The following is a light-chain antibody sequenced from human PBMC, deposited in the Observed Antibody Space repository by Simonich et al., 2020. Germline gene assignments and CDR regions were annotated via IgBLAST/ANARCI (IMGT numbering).Light chain of an antibody. Sequence: DIVMTQSPDSLAVSLGERATINCKYSQSVLYSSNNKNYLAWYQQKPGQPPKLLFYGASTRESGVPDRFSGSGSGTDFTLTISSLQAEDVAVYYCQQYYSTPYTFGQGTKLEIK. CDR1: QSVLYSSNNKNY. CDR3: QQYYSTPYT. CDR2: GAS. V-gene: IGKV4-1*01. J-gene: IGKJ2*01.